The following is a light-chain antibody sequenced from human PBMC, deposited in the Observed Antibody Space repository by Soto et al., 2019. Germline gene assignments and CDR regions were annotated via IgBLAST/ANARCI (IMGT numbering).Light chain of an antibody. CDR3: EQYGRSPPLI. Sequence: EVVLTQSRCNLYLSPGERASISSRASQTVSSNYLAWYQQRPGQAPRLLIYAASTRATGIPDRFSGSGSGTDFSLTISRLEPEDFAVYYCEQYGRSPPLIFGGGTKVEIK. CDR2: AAS. CDR1: QTVSSNY. V-gene: IGKV3-20*01. J-gene: IGKJ4*01.